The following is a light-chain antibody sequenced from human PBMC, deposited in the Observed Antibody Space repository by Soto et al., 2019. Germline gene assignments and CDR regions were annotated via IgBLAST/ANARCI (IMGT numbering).Light chain of an antibody. CDR2: DAS. CDR3: QQRNIWPYT. CDR1: QSVRRH. J-gene: IGKJ2*01. V-gene: IGKV3-11*01. Sequence: EIVLTQSPATLSLSPGERATLSCRASQSVRRHLGWYQQKPGQPPRLLIYDASNRATGIPARFSGSGSGTDFNLTISSLEPEDFAMFYCQQRNIWPYTFGQGTKLEIK.